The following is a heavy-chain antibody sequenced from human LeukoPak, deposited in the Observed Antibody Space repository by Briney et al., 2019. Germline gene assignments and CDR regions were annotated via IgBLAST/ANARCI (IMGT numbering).Heavy chain of an antibody. V-gene: IGHV4-38-2*02. Sequence: SETLSLTCTVSGYSISSGYYWGWIRQPPGKGLEWIGSIYHSGSTYYNPSLKSRVTISVDTSKNQFSLKLSSVTAADTAVYYCASGTPHDYWGQGTLVTVSS. D-gene: IGHD1-1*01. CDR2: IYHSGST. CDR3: ASGTPHDY. CDR1: GYSISSGYY. J-gene: IGHJ4*02.